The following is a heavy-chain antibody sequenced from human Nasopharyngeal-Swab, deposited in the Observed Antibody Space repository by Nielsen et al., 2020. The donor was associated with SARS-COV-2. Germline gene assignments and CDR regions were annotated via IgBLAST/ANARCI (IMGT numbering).Heavy chain of an antibody. CDR2: INSDGSII. Sequence: WIRQPPGKGLVWVSRINSDGSIIDYADSVKGRFTISRDNARNTLNLQMNSPRAEDTALYYCVCGETTPSDYWGQGTLVTVSS. J-gene: IGHJ4*02. V-gene: IGHV3-74*01. D-gene: IGHD2-15*01. CDR3: VCGETTPSDY.